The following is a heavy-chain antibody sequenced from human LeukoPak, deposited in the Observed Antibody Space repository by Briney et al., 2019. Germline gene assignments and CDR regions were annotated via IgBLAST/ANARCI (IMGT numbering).Heavy chain of an antibody. CDR1: GFTFSSYA. CDR3: ANWGSAFDI. J-gene: IGHJ3*02. V-gene: IGHV3-21*01. D-gene: IGHD7-27*01. Sequence: GGSLRLSCAASGFTFSSYAMSWVRQAPGKGLEWVSSISSRSTYIFYADSVKGRFTISRDNAKNSLYLQMNSLRAEDTAVYYCANWGSAFDIWGQGTMVIVSS. CDR2: ISSRSTYI.